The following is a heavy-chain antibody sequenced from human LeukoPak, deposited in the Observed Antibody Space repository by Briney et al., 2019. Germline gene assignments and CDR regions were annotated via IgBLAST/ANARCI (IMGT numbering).Heavy chain of an antibody. CDR2: VSASGSAT. CDR1: GFTFSSYT. V-gene: IGHV3-48*02. CDR3: ARISRLGAREYLDH. D-gene: IGHD2/OR15-2a*01. J-gene: IGHJ4*02. Sequence: PGGSLRLSCAASGFTFSSYTMNWVRQAPGKGLEWGSYVSASGSATYYGDSVKGRFTISRDNAKNSVYMQMNSLRDEDTAVYYCARISRLGAREYLDHWGQGTLVTVSS.